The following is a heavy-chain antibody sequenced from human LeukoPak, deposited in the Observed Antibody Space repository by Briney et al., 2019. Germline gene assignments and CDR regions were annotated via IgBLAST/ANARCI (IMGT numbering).Heavy chain of an antibody. D-gene: IGHD6-6*01. CDR3: ARWKRHSSSLWYYFDY. Sequence: SVKVSCKASGGTFSSYAISWVRQAPGQGLEWMGGIIPIFGTANYAQKFQGRVTITTDESTSTAYMELSSLRSEDTAVYYCARWKRHSSSLWYYFDYWGQGTLVTVSS. J-gene: IGHJ4*02. V-gene: IGHV1-69*05. CDR1: GGTFSSYA. CDR2: IIPIFGTA.